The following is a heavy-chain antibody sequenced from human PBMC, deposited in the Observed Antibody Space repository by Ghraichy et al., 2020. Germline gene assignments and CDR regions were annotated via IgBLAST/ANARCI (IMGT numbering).Heavy chain of an antibody. CDR2: ISAYNGNT. CDR1: GYTFTSYG. J-gene: IGHJ6*02. D-gene: IGHD1-26*01. Sequence: ASVKVSCKASGYTFTSYGISWVRQAPGQGLEWMGWISAYNGNTNYAQKLQGRVTMTTDTSTSTAYMELRSLRSDDTAVYYCARVKSGVGATFIYYYGMDVWGQGTTVTVSS. V-gene: IGHV1-18*01. CDR3: ARVKSGVGATFIYYYGMDV.